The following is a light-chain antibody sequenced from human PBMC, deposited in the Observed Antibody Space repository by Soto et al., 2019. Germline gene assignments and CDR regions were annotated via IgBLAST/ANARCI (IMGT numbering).Light chain of an antibody. CDR2: ATS. CDR1: QSVSSNY. CDR3: QQYESERCT. V-gene: IGKV3-20*01. Sequence: SVSPGTRATXSCRATQSVSSNYVAWYQHKPGQAPKLLIFATSTRPTGIPDRFSGSGSGTDFTLTISGLQPEDFAMYCCQQYESERCTFGQSTKVDIK. J-gene: IGKJ1*01.